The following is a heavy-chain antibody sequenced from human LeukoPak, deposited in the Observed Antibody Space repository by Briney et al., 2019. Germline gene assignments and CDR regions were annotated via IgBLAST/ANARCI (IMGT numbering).Heavy chain of an antibody. V-gene: IGHV4-59*01. Sequence: PSETLSLTCTVSGGSISNYYWSWIRQPPGKGLEWIGYIYYSGSTSYNPSLRSRVTMSVDTSKKFFSLHITSVTAADTAVYYCATGGLRYCSTTSCLGYWGQGTLVTVAS. CDR3: ATGGLRYCSTTSCLGY. CDR2: IYYSGST. J-gene: IGHJ4*02. D-gene: IGHD2-2*01. CDR1: GGSISNYY.